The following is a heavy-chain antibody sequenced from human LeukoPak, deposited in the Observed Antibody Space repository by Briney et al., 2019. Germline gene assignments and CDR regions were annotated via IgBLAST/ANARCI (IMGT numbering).Heavy chain of an antibody. CDR2: IYYSGST. CDR1: GGSISSYY. D-gene: IGHD2-15*01. CDR3: ARARISYCSGGSCYYYFDY. Sequence: PSETLSLTCTVSGGSISSYYWSWIRQPPGKGLEWIGYIYYSGSTSYSPSLKSRVTISVDTSKNQFSLKLSSVTAADTAVYYCARARISYCSGGSCYYYFDYWGQGTLVTVSS. V-gene: IGHV4-59*08. J-gene: IGHJ4*02.